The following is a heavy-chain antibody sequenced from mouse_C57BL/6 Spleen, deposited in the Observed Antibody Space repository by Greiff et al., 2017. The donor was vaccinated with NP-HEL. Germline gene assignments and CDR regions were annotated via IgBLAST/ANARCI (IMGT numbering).Heavy chain of an antibody. CDR1: GYAFSSSW. D-gene: IGHD1-1*01. J-gene: IGHJ3*01. V-gene: IGHV1-82*01. Sequence: VQLQQSGPELVKPGASVKISCKASGYAFSSSWMNWVKQRPGKGLEWIGRIYPGDGDTNYNGKFKGKATLTAYKSSSTAYMQLSSLTSEDSAVYFCARGYYGSSSHYWGQGTLVTVSA. CDR3: ARGYYGSSSHY. CDR2: IYPGDGDT.